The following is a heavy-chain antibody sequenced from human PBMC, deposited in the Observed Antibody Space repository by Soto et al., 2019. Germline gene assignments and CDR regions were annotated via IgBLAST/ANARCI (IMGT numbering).Heavy chain of an antibody. J-gene: IGHJ6*02. CDR1: GYRFSSSW. V-gene: IGHV5-51*01. CDR3: TKGATSPLDS. Sequence: PGEALKISCQGTGYRFSSSWIGWGRQTPGKGLEWLGNVYPSDSDVRYSPAFEGQVNISANNSINTAYLPLRKPTASDTAIFYCTKGATSPLDSWGQGTSVTVSS. CDR2: VYPSDSDV. D-gene: IGHD3-16*01.